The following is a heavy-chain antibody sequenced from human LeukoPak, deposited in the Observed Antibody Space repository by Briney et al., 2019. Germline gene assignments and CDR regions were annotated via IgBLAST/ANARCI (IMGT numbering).Heavy chain of an antibody. Sequence: ASVKASYKPSVYLFRHYYIHCIRQASGQWLESMGWIDPKNGDTKYAQRSQGRLTISMDTSIDTVYMELSSLRYDDTAVYYCARLSALWGQGTLVTVSS. CDR2: IDPKNGDT. CDR1: VYLFRHYY. J-gene: IGHJ4*02. V-gene: IGHV1-2*02. CDR3: ARLSAL.